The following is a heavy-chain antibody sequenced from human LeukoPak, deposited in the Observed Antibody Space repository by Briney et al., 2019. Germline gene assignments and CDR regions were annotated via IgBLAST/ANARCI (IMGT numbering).Heavy chain of an antibody. J-gene: IGHJ4*02. CDR2: IIPIFGTA. CDR3: ARAVRDDFWSGYYYFDY. CDR1: GGTFSSYA. V-gene: IGHV1-69*05. Sequence: SVKVSCKASGGTFSSYAISWVRQAPGQGLERMGRIIPIFGTANYAQKFQGRVTITTDESTSTAYMELSSLRSEDTAVYYCARAVRDDFWSGYYYFDYWGQGTLVTVSS. D-gene: IGHD3-3*01.